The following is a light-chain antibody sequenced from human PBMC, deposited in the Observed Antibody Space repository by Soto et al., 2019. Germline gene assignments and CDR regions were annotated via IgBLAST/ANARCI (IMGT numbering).Light chain of an antibody. J-gene: IGLJ2*01. CDR2: GNT. CDR3: QSYDSSLSGWV. V-gene: IGLV1-40*01. Sequence: QSVLTQPPSLSGAPGQRVIISCTGSSSNIGAGYNVNWYRQVPETAPKVLIYGNTNRPSGVPDRFSGSKSGTSASLAITGLQADDEADYYCQSYDSSLSGWVFGGGTKLTVL. CDR1: SSNIGAGYN.